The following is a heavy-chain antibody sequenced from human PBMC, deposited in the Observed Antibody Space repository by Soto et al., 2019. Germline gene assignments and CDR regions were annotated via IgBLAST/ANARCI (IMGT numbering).Heavy chain of an antibody. V-gene: IGHV3-23*01. D-gene: IGHD4-17*01. CDR1: GFTFSSYA. CDR2: ISSSGDNI. J-gene: IGHJ4*02. Sequence: QPGGSLRLSCAASGFTFSSYAVNWLRQAPGKGLEWVSSISSSGDNINYADSVKGRFTISRDNSKSTLSLLMNSLRAEDTAVYYCAKVVYGNHYYFAHWGQGTPVTVSS. CDR3: AKVVYGNHYYFAH.